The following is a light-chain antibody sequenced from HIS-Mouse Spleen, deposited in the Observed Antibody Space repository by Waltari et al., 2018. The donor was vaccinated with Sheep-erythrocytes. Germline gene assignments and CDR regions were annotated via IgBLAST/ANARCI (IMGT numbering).Light chain of an antibody. Sequence: QSALTQPASVSGSPGQSITISCTGTRSAVGSYNLVSWYQQHPGKAPKLMIYVGSKRPSGVSNRFSGSKSGNTASLTISGLQAEDEADYYCCSYAGSSTPWVFGGGTKLTVL. CDR2: VGS. CDR3: CSYAGSSTPWV. V-gene: IGLV2-23*01. CDR1: RSAVGSYNL. J-gene: IGLJ3*02.